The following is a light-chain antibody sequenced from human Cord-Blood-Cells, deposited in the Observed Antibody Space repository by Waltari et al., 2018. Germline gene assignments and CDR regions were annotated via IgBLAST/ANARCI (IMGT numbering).Light chain of an antibody. V-gene: IGKV3-11*01. Sequence: ELLLTQSPATLSLSPGERATLSCRASQRVSSYLAWYQQKPGQAPRLLIYDASNRATGIPARFSGSGSGTDFTLTISSLEPEDFAVYYCQQRSNWWTFGQGTKVEIK. CDR1: QRVSSY. CDR3: QQRSNWWT. J-gene: IGKJ1*01. CDR2: DAS.